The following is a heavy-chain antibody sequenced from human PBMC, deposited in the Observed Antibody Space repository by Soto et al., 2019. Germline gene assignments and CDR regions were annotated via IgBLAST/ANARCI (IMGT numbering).Heavy chain of an antibody. CDR1: GFTFSSYA. CDR3: AHLRCDIVVVVDAPTRY. V-gene: IGHV3-23*01. D-gene: IGHD2-15*01. Sequence: GGSLRLSCAASGFTFSSYAMSWVRQAPGKGLEWVSAISGSGGSTYYADSVKGRFTISRDNSKNTLYLQMNSLRAEDTAVYYCAHLRCDIVVVVDAPTRYWGQGTLVTVSS. J-gene: IGHJ4*02. CDR2: ISGSGGST.